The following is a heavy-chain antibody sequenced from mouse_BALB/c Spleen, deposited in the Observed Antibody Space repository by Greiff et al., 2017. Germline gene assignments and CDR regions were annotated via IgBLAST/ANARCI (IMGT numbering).Heavy chain of an antibody. D-gene: IGHD2-1*01. CDR1: GFNIKDYY. J-gene: IGHJ3*01. CDR3: ARAYGNYGAWFAY. V-gene: IGHV14-1*02. CDR2: IDPENGNT. Sequence: VQLQQSGAELVRSGASVKLSCTASGFNIKDYYMHWVKQRPEQGLEWIGWIDPENGNTKYDPKFQGKATITADTSSNTAYLQLSSLTSEDTAVYYCARAYGNYGAWFAYWGQGTLVTVSA.